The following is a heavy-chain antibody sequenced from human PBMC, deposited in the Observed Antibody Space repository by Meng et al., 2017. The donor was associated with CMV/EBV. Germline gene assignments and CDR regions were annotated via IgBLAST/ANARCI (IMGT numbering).Heavy chain of an antibody. CDR3: ARKGSFGAFDY. Sequence: SVKVSCKASGYTFTSYYVHWVRQAPGQGLEWMGGIIPILGIANYAQKFQGRVTITADKSTSTAYMELSSLRSEDTAVYYCARKGSFGAFDYWGQGTLVTVSS. CDR1: GYTFTSYY. D-gene: IGHD3-10*01. J-gene: IGHJ4*02. CDR2: IIPILGIA. V-gene: IGHV1-69*10.